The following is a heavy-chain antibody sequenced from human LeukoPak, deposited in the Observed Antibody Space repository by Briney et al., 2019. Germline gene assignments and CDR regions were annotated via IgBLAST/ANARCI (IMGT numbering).Heavy chain of an antibody. Sequence: PGGSLRLSCAASGFTFSSYWMHWVRQAPGKGLVWVSRINSDGSSTSYADSVKGRFTISRDNAKNTLYLQMNSLRAEDTAVYYCARGDTVVVPAAIATSDYYGMDVWGQGTTVTVSS. J-gene: IGHJ6*02. V-gene: IGHV3-74*01. CDR3: ARGDTVVVPAAIATSDYYGMDV. D-gene: IGHD2-2*01. CDR2: INSDGSST. CDR1: GFTFSSYW.